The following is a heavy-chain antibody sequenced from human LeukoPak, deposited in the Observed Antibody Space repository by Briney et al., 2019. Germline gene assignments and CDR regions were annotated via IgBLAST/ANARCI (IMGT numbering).Heavy chain of an antibody. V-gene: IGHV1-18*01. CDR2: ISVYNNYT. J-gene: IGHJ3*01. CDR3: AKTHFRITVFGVIAPNSFDV. CDR1: GYTFTSFG. Sequence: SVKLSCKATGYTFTSFGVSWVRQAPGQGLEWMGWISVYNNYTNYARNFQDRVTMTADTSTSTAYMELRSLSSDDTAMYFCAKTHFRITVFGVIAPNSFDVWGQGTMVTVSS. D-gene: IGHD3-3*01.